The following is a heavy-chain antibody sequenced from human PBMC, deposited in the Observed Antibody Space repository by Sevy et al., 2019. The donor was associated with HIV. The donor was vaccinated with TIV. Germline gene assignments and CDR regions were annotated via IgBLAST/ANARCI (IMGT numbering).Heavy chain of an antibody. CDR1: GYTFTGYY. J-gene: IGHJ6*03. CDR3: ARGGRDIVVVTAAMGPKCYYYYYMDV. CDR2: INPNSGGT. D-gene: IGHD2-2*01. Sequence: ASVKVSCKASGYTFTGYYMHWVRQAPGQGLEWMGWINPNSGGTNYAQKFQGWVTMTRDTSISTAYMELSRLRSDDTAVYYCARGGRDIVVVTAAMGPKCYYYYYMDVWGKGTTVTVSS. V-gene: IGHV1-2*04.